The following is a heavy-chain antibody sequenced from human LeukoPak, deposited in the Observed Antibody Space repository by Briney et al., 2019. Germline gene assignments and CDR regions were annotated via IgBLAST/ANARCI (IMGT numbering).Heavy chain of an antibody. D-gene: IGHD5-18*01. CDR3: ARDGPHTAMVRNYFDY. CDR2: ISWNSGSI. Sequence: GGSLRLSCAASGFTFSSYAMSWVRQAPGKGLEWVSGISWNSGSIGYADSVKGRFTISRDNSKNTLYLQMNSLRAEDTAVYYCARDGPHTAMVRNYFDYWGQGTLVTVSS. J-gene: IGHJ4*02. CDR1: GFTFSSYA. V-gene: IGHV3-23*01.